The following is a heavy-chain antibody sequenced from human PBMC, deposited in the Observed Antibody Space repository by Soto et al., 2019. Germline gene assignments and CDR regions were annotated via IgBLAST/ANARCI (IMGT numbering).Heavy chain of an antibody. V-gene: IGHV3-53*01. D-gene: IGHD3-10*01. J-gene: IGHJ4*02. CDR3: ARPPGGGGY. CDR1: GFTVSNNY. CDR2: IYSGGYT. Sequence: EVQLVESGGGLIQPGGSLRLSCAVSGFTVSNNYMSWVRQAPGKGLEGVSVIYSGGYTAYGDSVKGRFTISRDNSKNNLFLQKNCAGAHPPALFFGARPPGGGGYWGQGTLVTVSS.